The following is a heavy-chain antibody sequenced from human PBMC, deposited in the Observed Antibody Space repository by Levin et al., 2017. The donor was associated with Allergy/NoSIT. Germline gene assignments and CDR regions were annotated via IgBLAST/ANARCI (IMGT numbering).Heavy chain of an antibody. CDR1: GFTFSSYA. D-gene: IGHD2-2*01. J-gene: IGHJ5*02. Sequence: GGSLRLSCAASGFTFSSYAMSWVRQAPGKGLEWVSAISGSGGSTYYADSVKGRFTISRDNSKNTLYLQMNSLRAEDTAVYYCAKDAHCSSTSCPSQPIETNWFDPWGQGTLVTVSS. CDR2: ISGSGGST. CDR3: AKDAHCSSTSCPSQPIETNWFDP. V-gene: IGHV3-23*01.